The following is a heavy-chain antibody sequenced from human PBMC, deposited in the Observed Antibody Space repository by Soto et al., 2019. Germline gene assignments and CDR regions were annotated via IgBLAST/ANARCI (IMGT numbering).Heavy chain of an antibody. CDR3: ARYVRWSGYGYYFDY. CDR2: IYYSGST. CDR1: GGSISSYY. D-gene: IGHD5-12*01. J-gene: IGHJ4*02. V-gene: IGHV4-59*01. Sequence: PSETLSLTCTVSGGSISSYYWSWIRQPPGKGLEWIGYIYYSGSTNYNPSLKSRVTISVDTSKNQFSLKLSSVTAADTAVYYCARYVRWSGYGYYFDYPGQGTPGTVS.